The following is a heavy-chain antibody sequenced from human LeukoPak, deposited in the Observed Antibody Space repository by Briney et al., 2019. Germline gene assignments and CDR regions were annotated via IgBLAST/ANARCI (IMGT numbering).Heavy chain of an antibody. CDR1: GGSISSYD. CDR3: ARSRDGYNINWFDP. V-gene: IGHV4-59*01. Sequence: PSETLSLTCTVPGGSISSYDWSWIRQPPGKGLEWIGYIYYSGSTNYNPSLKSRVTISVDTSKNQFSLKLSSVTAADTAVYYCARSRDGYNINWFDPWGQGTLVTVSS. D-gene: IGHD5-24*01. CDR2: IYYSGST. J-gene: IGHJ5*02.